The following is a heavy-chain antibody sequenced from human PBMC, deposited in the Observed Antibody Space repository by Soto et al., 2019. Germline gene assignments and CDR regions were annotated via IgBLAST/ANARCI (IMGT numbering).Heavy chain of an antibody. D-gene: IGHD3-10*01. J-gene: IGHJ6*03. CDR1: GFTFSSYG. CDR3: AIAGITMVRGVIIKWSYYYYLAV. V-gene: IGHV3-33*01. CDR2: LWYDGSNK. Sequence: QVQLVESGGGVVQPGRSLRLSCAASGFTFSSYGMHWVRQAPGKGLEWVAVLWYDGSNKYYADSVKGRFTISRDNSKNTLYLQMISLRAEDTAVYYCAIAGITMVRGVIIKWSYYYYLAVWGKGTTVTVSS.